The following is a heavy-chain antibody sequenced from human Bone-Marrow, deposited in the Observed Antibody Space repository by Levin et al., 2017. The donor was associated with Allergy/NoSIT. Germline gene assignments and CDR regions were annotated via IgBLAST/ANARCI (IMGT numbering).Heavy chain of an antibody. CDR2: ISGSGGST. CDR3: AKGVLRFLEWLPNNWFDP. CDR1: GFTFSSYA. Sequence: PGGSLRLSCAASGFTFSSYAMSWVRQAPGKGLEWVSAISGSGGSTYYADSVKGRFTISRDNSKNTLYLQINSLRAEDTAVYYCAKGVLRFLEWLPNNWFDPWGQGTLVTVSS. V-gene: IGHV3-23*01. D-gene: IGHD3-3*01. J-gene: IGHJ5*02.